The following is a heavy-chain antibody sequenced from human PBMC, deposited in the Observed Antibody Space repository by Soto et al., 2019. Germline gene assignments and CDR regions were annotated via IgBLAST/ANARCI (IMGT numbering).Heavy chain of an antibody. D-gene: IGHD4-4*01. CDR1: GFTFNIYT. Sequence: PGGSLRLSCAASGFTFNIYTMNWVRQAPGKGLKWVSSISSCSTYISYADSVKGRFIISRDNAKNSLYLQMISLGVEDTAVYYCARDRTNGLYSNDAFDIWGQGTMVTVSS. CDR2: ISSCSTYI. V-gene: IGHV3-21*06. J-gene: IGHJ3*02. CDR3: ARDRTNGLYSNDAFDI.